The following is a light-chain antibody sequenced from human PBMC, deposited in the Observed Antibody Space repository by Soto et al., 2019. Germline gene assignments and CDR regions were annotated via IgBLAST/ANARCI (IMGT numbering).Light chain of an antibody. CDR3: QQANNFPLT. CDR2: GAS. J-gene: IGKJ5*01. V-gene: IGKV1-12*01. CDR1: QGISRG. Sequence: DIQMTQSPSFVSAYLGYRLTTTCRASQGISRGLAWYQQRPGKAPVLLIYGASSLQSGVPSRFSGSGSGTYFTLTISSLQPEDFATSYCQQANNFPLTFGHGTLLEI.